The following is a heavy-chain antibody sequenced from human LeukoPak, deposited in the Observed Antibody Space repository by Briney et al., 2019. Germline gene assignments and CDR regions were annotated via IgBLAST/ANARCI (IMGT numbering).Heavy chain of an antibody. CDR1: GFTFSSYS. J-gene: IGHJ4*02. CDR3: AKDGRFGELSHFDY. Sequence: GGSLRLSCTASGFTFSSYSMNWVRQAPGKGLEWVSSISSSSSYIYYADSVKGRFTISRDNAKNSLYLQMNSLRAEDTAVYYCAKDGRFGELSHFDYWGQGTLVTVSS. CDR2: ISSSSSYI. D-gene: IGHD3-10*01. V-gene: IGHV3-21*01.